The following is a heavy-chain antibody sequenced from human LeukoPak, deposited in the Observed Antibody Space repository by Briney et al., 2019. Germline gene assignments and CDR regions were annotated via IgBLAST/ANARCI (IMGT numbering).Heavy chain of an antibody. CDR3: ARLGATTFDY. Sequence: GGSLRLSCAASGFTFCSYSMNWVRQAPGKGLEWVSSISSSSSYIYYADSVKGRFTISRDNAKNSLYLQMNSLRAEDTAVYYCARLGATTFDYWGQGTLVTVSS. D-gene: IGHD1-26*01. CDR1: GFTFCSYS. CDR2: ISSSSSYI. V-gene: IGHV3-21*01. J-gene: IGHJ4*02.